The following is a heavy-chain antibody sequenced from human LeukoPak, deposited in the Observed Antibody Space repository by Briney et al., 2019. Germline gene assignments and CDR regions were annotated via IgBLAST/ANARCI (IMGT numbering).Heavy chain of an antibody. D-gene: IGHD3-22*01. CDR3: ARARDYYDSSGYDY. V-gene: IGHV1-2*06. CDR2: INPNSGGT. J-gene: IGHJ4*02. Sequence: GASVKVSCKASGYTFTSYYMHWVRQAPGQGLEWMERINPNSGGTNYAQKFQGRVTMTRDTSISTAYMELSGLRSDDTAVYYCARARDYYDSSGYDYWGQGTLVTVSS. CDR1: GYTFTSYY.